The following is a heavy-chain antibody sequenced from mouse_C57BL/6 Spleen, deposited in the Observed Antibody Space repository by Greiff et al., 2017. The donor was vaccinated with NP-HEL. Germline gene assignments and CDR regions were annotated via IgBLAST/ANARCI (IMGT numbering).Heavy chain of an antibody. Sequence: VQLQQPGAELVKPGASVKVSCKASGYTFTSYWMHWVKQRPGQGLEWIGRIHPSDSDTNYNQKFKGKATLTVDKSSSTAYMQLSSLTSEDSAVYYCAMGSTTVVADWYFDVWGTGTTVTVSS. V-gene: IGHV1-74*01. CDR2: IHPSDSDT. D-gene: IGHD1-1*01. CDR1: GYTFTSYW. CDR3: AMGSTTVVADWYFDV. J-gene: IGHJ1*03.